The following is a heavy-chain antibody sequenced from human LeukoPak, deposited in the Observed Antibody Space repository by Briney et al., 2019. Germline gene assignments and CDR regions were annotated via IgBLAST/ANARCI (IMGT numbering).Heavy chain of an antibody. V-gene: IGHV3-15*01. J-gene: IGHJ4*02. Sequence: GGSPRLSCAASGFTFSDARMSWVRQAPGKGPELVGRNKTKCDGETTDYAAPVKGRFTISSDDSKNTLFLLMEGDVCEGTAVYYVSTVGRSSWYADYWGQGTLVTVSS. CDR1: GFTFSDAR. CDR2: NKTKCDGETT. D-gene: IGHD6-13*01. CDR3: STVGRSSWYADY.